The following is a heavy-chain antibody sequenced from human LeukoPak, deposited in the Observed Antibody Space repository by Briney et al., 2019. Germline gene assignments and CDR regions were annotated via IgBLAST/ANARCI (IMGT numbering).Heavy chain of an antibody. CDR3: ARLAFGTYWYFDL. CDR2: IHINGNT. Sequence: SETLSLTCTVSGGSISSYYWSWIRQPAGKGLEWIGRIHINGNTNYNPPLKSRVSISVDTSKNQFSLKVSSVTAADTAVYYCARLAFGTYWYFDLWGRGTLVTVSS. D-gene: IGHD1-1*01. V-gene: IGHV4-4*07. CDR1: GGSISSYY. J-gene: IGHJ2*01.